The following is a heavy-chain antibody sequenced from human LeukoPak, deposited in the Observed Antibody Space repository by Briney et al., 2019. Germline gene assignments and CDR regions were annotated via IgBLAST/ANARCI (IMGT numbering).Heavy chain of an antibody. CDR1: GGSISSYY. V-gene: IGHV4-59*01. J-gene: IGHJ3*02. Sequence: SETLSLTCTVSGGSISSYYWSWIRQPPGKGLEWIGYIYYSGSTNYNPSLKSRVTISVDTSKNQFSLKLSSVTAADTAVYYCARKLSSSWYEYAVDIWGQGTMVTVSS. CDR3: ARKLSSSWYEYAVDI. CDR2: IYYSGST. D-gene: IGHD6-13*01.